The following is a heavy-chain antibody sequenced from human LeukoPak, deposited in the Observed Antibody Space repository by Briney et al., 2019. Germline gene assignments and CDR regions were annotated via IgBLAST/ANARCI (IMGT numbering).Heavy chain of an antibody. CDR3: ASSPYDSSGEYYYYYYGMDV. J-gene: IGHJ6*02. CDR1: GYTFTSYG. Sequence: ASVKVSCKASGYTFTSYGISWVRQAPGQGLEWMGWISAYNGNTNYAQKFQGRVTITADKSTSTAYMELSSLRSEDTAVYYCASSPYDSSGEYYYYYYGMDVWGQGTTVTVSS. CDR2: ISAYNGNT. D-gene: IGHD3-22*01. V-gene: IGHV1-18*01.